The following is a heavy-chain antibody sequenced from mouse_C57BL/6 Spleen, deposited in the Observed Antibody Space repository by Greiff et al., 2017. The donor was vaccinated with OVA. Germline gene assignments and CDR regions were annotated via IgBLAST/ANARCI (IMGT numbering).Heavy chain of an antibody. CDR2: ISYDGSN. D-gene: IGHD1-1*01. J-gene: IGHJ2*01. Sequence: EVQRVESGPGLVKPSPSLSLTCSVTGYSITSGYYWNWIRQFPGNKLEWMGYISYDGSNNYNPSLKNRISITRDTSKNQFFLKLNSVTTEDTATYYCARENYGSSPDYWGQGTTLTVSS. CDR1: GYSITSGYY. V-gene: IGHV3-6*01. CDR3: ARENYGSSPDY.